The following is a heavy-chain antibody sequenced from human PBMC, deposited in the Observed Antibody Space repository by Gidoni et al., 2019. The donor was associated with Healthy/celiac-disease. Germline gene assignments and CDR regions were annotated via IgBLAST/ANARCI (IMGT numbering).Heavy chain of an antibody. CDR3: AKDTHLAY. Sequence: QVQLVESGGGVVQPGRSLRLSCAASGFTFSSYGMHWVRQAPGKGLELVAVISYDGSNKYYADSVKGRFTISRDNSKNTLYLQMNSLRAEDTAVYYCAKDTHLAYWGQGTLVTVSS. D-gene: IGHD3-16*01. J-gene: IGHJ4*02. CDR1: GFTFSSYG. CDR2: ISYDGSNK. V-gene: IGHV3-30*18.